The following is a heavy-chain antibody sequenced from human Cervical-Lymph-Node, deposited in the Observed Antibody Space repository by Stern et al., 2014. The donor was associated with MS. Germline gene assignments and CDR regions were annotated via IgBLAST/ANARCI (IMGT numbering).Heavy chain of an antibody. D-gene: IGHD5-12*01. Sequence: QVQLMQSGAEVKKPGSSVKVSCKASGGSFTSYTFIWVRPAPGQGLEWMGRVIPLVGIPNYAKKFQGRVTMTADRPTSTAYMELSSLRAEDTAVYYCARTTGSGSVESLHGMDVWGQGTTVIVSS. CDR3: ARTTGSGSVESLHGMDV. V-gene: IGHV1-69*02. CDR2: VIPLVGIP. J-gene: IGHJ6*02. CDR1: GGSFTSYT.